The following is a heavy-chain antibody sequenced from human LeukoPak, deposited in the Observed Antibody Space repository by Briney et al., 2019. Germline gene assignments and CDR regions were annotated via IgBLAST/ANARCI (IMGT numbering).Heavy chain of an antibody. CDR2: INPNSGGT. D-gene: IGHD1-26*01. V-gene: IGHV1-2*02. CDR1: GYTFTVYY. J-gene: IGHJ4*02. Sequence: ASVKVSCKASGYTFTVYYMHWVRQAPGQGLEWMGWINPNSGGTNYAQKFQGRVTMTRDTSISTAYMELSRLSSDDTAVYYCARVKVGATIYYFDYWGQGTLVTVSS. CDR3: ARVKVGATIYYFDY.